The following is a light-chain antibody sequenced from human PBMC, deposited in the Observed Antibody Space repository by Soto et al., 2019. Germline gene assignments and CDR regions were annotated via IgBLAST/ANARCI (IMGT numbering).Light chain of an antibody. CDR2: DAS. J-gene: IGKJ4*01. CDR1: QDISVY. V-gene: IGKV1-33*01. Sequence: DIQLTQSPSSLSASGGETVTVTCQASQDISVYLNWYQEKPGKAPTLLIYDASNLKTGVPSRFSGLGSGTHFTLTISKLQPEDIATYFCQHYDDVLVTFGGGTKVDIK. CDR3: QHYDDVLVT.